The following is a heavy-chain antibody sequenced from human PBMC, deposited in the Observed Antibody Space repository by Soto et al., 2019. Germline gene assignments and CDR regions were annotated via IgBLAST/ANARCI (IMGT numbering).Heavy chain of an antibody. D-gene: IGHD3-9*01. V-gene: IGHV3-30*18. CDR1: GFIFSGYG. CDR3: AKDNLRDQLDWGMDV. Sequence: QVQLVESGGGVVQPGGSLRLSCSGSGFIFSGYGMHWVRQPPGKGLEWVAVISYDGRRKYYEDSVKDRFTVSRDNSQNTVYLEMNSLRVEDSAIYYCAKDNLRDQLDWGMDVWGQGTTVTVSS. J-gene: IGHJ6*02. CDR2: ISYDGRRK.